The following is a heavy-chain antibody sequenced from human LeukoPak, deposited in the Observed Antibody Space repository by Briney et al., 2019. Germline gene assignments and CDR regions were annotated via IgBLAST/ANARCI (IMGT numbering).Heavy chain of an antibody. CDR3: ARGLLTGDLGTFDI. CDR1: GYSFTLYW. D-gene: IGHD7-27*01. Sequence: GESLKISCKGSGYSFTLYWIGWVRQMPVKGLEWMGIIYPDDSDTTYSPSFQGQVTISADKSISTAYLQWSSLKASDTAMYYCARGLLTGDLGTFDIWGQGTMVTVSS. V-gene: IGHV5-51*01. J-gene: IGHJ3*02. CDR2: IYPDDSDT.